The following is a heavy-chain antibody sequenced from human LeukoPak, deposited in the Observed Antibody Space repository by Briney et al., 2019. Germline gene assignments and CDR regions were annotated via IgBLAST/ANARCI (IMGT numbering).Heavy chain of an antibody. J-gene: IGHJ6*02. Sequence: ASVKVSCKASGYTFTDYYIHWVRQAPGQGLEWMGWISPKSGGTRYAQKFQGRVTMTRDTSFSTSYMDLSGLRSDDTALYYCARDLRFGELSLTFGMDVWGQGTTVTVSS. CDR2: ISPKSGGT. CDR1: GYTFTDYY. V-gene: IGHV1-2*02. D-gene: IGHD3-10*01. CDR3: ARDLRFGELSLTFGMDV.